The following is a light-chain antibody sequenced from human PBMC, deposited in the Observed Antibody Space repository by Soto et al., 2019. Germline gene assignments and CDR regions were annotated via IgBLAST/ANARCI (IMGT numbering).Light chain of an antibody. V-gene: IGKV3-20*01. Sequence: EIVLTQSPGTLSLSPGERVTLSCRASQIVTSTYLAWYQQKPGQAPRLLIYDASTRATGIPDRFSGSGSGTDFTLTISRLEPEDFAVYYCQQYGRSPGLLTFGPGTKVDIK. J-gene: IGKJ3*01. CDR2: DAS. CDR1: QIVTSTY. CDR3: QQYGRSPGLLT.